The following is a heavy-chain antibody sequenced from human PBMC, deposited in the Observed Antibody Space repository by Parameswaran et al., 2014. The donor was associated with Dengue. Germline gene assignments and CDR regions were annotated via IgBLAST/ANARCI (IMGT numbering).Heavy chain of an antibody. V-gene: IGHV3-66*02. J-gene: IGHJ3*02. D-gene: IGHD4/OR15-4a*01. CDR2: IYSGGST. Sequence: VRQMPGKGLEWVSVIYSGGSTYYADSVKGRFTISRDNSKNTLYLQMNSLRAEDTAVYYCAGATGDAFDIWGQGTMVTVSS. CDR3: AGATGDAFDI.